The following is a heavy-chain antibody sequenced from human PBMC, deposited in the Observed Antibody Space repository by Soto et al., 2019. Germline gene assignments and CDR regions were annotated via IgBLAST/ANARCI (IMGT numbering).Heavy chain of an antibody. V-gene: IGHV3-30*18. CDR3: AKAGTVVGAFDV. D-gene: IGHD2-15*01. CDR1: GFSFSTYG. Sequence: GGSLRLSCAASGFSFSTYGMHWVRQAPGKGLEWVAFISNDGSNKYYADSVKGRFTISRDNSKNTLYLQMNSLRVEDTAVYYCAKAGTVVGAFDVWGQGTMVTVSS. J-gene: IGHJ3*01. CDR2: ISNDGSNK.